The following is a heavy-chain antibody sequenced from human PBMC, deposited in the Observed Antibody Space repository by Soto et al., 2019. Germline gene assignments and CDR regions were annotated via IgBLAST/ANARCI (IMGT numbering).Heavy chain of an antibody. CDR1: FGSIASNSYH. D-gene: IGHD2-15*01. Sequence: PSETLSLTCSVSFGSIASNSYHWGWIRQPPGKGLEWIGSISYTGTTYYSPSLKSRVTISADTSKKQFSLRLDSATAADTAVYYFSILVVVPPVNNFWGQGALVTVSS. J-gene: IGHJ4*02. CDR3: SILVVVPPVNNF. CDR2: ISYTGTT. V-gene: IGHV4-39*01.